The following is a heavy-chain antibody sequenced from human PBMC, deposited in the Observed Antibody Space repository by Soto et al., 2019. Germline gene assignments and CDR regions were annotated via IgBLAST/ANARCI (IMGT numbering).Heavy chain of an antibody. CDR2: IYSSGST. CDR1: GGSISGYY. V-gene: IGHV4-4*07. CDR3: ATVQHSSGSYRWFGP. J-gene: IGHJ5*02. D-gene: IGHD6-19*01. Sequence: QVQLQESGPGLVKPSGTLSLTCTVSGGSISGYYWTWIRQPAGKGLEYIGRIYSSGSTNFSPSLKSRVAMSVDTSQNQFSLKLTSMTAADTAVYYCATVQHSSGSYRWFGPWGQGTLVTVSS.